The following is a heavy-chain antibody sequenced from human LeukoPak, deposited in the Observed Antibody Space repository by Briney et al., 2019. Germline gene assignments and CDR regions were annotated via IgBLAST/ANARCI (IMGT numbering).Heavy chain of an antibody. CDR1: GFTFSSYE. J-gene: IGHJ4*02. D-gene: IGHD1-26*01. V-gene: IGHV3-48*03. Sequence: GGSLGLSCAASGFTFSSYEMNWVRQAPGKGLEWVSYISSSGFLRYHADSMEGRFTISRDNTENSLYLQMNSLRVDDTAVYYCVRAAFAVGATRFFDYWGQGILVTVSS. CDR2: ISSSGFLR. CDR3: VRAAFAVGATRFFDY.